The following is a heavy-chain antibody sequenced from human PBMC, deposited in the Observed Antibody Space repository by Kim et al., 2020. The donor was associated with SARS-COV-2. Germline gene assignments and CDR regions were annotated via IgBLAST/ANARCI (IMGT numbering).Heavy chain of an antibody. CDR3: ARGSWNAHAFSYYYMDV. CDR1: GGSFSGYY. D-gene: IGHD1-1*01. J-gene: IGHJ6*03. Sequence: SETLSLTCAVYGGSFSGYYWSWIRQPPGKGLEWIGEINHSGSTNYNPSLKSRVTISVDTSKNQFSLKLSSVTAADTAVYYCARGSWNAHAFSYYYMDVWGKGTTVTVSS. CDR2: INHSGST. V-gene: IGHV4-34*01.